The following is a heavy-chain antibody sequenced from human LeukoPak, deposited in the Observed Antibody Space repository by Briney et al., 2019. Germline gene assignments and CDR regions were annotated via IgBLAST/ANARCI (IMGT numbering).Heavy chain of an antibody. V-gene: IGHV3-64*01. J-gene: IGHJ4*02. CDR1: GFTFSSYA. CDR3: AKVESD. CDR2: ISSNGGST. Sequence: SGGSLRLSCAASGFTFSSYAMHWVRQAPGKGLEYVSAISSNGGSTYYANSVKGRFTISRDNSKNTLYLQMGSLRAEDTAVYYCAKVESDWGQGTLVTVSS.